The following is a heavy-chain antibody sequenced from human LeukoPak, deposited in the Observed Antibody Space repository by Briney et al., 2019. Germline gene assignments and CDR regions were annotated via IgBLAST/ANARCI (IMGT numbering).Heavy chain of an antibody. Sequence: NPSETLSLTCTVSGGSIDSNNAYWASIRQPPGKGLEWIGRIYYSEFTHDNPSLKSRVSISVDTSTNQFSLKLDSVTAVDAAVYYCASGRFDDYGVFERGDYFDSWGQGTLVTVSS. CDR2: IYYSEFT. D-gene: IGHD4-17*01. V-gene: IGHV4-39*01. J-gene: IGHJ4*02. CDR1: GGSIDSNNAY. CDR3: ASGRFDDYGVFERGDYFDS.